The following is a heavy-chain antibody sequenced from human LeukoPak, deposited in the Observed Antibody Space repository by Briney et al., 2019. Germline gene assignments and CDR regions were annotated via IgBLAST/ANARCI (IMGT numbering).Heavy chain of an antibody. J-gene: IGHJ3*02. CDR2: VFDSGST. CDR1: GGSFSGYY. D-gene: IGHD5-12*01. CDR3: ARHTRPGHSGYENAFDI. V-gene: IGHV4-34*12. Sequence: PSETLSLTCAVYGGSFSGYYWDWIRQPPGKGLEWSGNVFDSGSTHYNPSLKSRVTISVDTSKNQFSLRLSSVTAADTAVYYCARHTRPGHSGYENAFDIWGQGTMVTVSS.